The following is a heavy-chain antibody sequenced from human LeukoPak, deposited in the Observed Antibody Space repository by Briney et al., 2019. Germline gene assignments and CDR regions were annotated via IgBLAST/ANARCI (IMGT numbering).Heavy chain of an antibody. V-gene: IGHV3-23*01. Sequence: PGGSLRLSCAASGFTFQNYAMSWVRQAPGKGLEWASSISGSGPSTDYADSVKGRFTISRDNVKNSLYLQMNSLRAEDTAVYYCARGDYGGNFFIEYYYGMDVWGQGTTVTVSS. D-gene: IGHD4-23*01. CDR3: ARGDYGGNFFIEYYYGMDV. CDR1: GFTFQNYA. CDR2: ISGSGPST. J-gene: IGHJ6*02.